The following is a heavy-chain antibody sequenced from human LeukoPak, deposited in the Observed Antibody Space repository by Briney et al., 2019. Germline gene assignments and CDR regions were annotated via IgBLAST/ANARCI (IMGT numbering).Heavy chain of an antibody. V-gene: IGHV1-69*13. D-gene: IGHD3-3*01. CDR1: GGTFSSYA. CDR3: ASLTPIFGVVITYYYYGMDV. J-gene: IGHJ6*02. Sequence: SVKVSCKASGGTFSSYAISWVRQAPGQGLKWMGGIIPIFGTANYAQKFQGRVTITADESTSTAYMELSSLRSEDTAVYYCASLTPIFGVVITYYYYGMDVWGQGTTVTVSS. CDR2: IIPIFGTA.